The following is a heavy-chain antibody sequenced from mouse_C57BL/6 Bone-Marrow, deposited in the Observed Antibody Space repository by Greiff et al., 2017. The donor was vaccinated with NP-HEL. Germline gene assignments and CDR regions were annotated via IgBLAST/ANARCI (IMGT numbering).Heavy chain of an antibody. V-gene: IGHV5-17*01. J-gene: IGHJ4*01. CDR1: GFTFSDYG. D-gene: IGHD1-1*01. CDR3: AKTTRYAMDY. Sequence: EVKLMESGGGLVKPGGSLKLSCAASGFTFSDYGMHWVRQAPEKGLEWVAYISSGSSTIYYADTVKGRFTISRDNAKNTLFLQMTSLRSEDTAMYYCAKTTRYAMDYWGQGTSVTVSS. CDR2: ISSGSSTI.